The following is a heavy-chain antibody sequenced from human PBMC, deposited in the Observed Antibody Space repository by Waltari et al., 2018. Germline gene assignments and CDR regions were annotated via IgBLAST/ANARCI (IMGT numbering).Heavy chain of an antibody. CDR3: ARGFVVLLATDAFDI. Sequence: QVQLQESGPGLVKPSQTLSLTCTVSGDSISSGDYYWSWIRQPPGKGLEWIGYIYYGGSAYYNPSLKSRVSISVDTSKNQFSLKLSSVTAADTAVYYCARGFVVLLATDAFDIWGQGTMVTVSS. D-gene: IGHD2-21*01. J-gene: IGHJ3*02. CDR2: IYYGGSA. CDR1: GDSISSGDYY. V-gene: IGHV4-30-4*08.